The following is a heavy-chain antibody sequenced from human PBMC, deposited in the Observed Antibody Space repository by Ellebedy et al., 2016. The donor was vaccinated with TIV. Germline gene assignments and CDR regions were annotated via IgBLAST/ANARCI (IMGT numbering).Heavy chain of an antibody. V-gene: IGHV3-64*04. Sequence: GESLKISCSASGFTFNDYALFWVRQAPGKGLEYVSAITGHGSSTHYADSVKGRFTISRDNSKNTLFLQMNSLRAEDTAVYICAREEASRAVATLDYWGQGALVTVSP. J-gene: IGHJ4*02. CDR1: GFTFNDYA. CDR3: AREEASRAVATLDY. CDR2: ITGHGSST. D-gene: IGHD5-12*01.